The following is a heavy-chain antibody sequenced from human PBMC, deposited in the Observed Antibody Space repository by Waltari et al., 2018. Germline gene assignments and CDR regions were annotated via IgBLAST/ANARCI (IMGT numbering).Heavy chain of an antibody. D-gene: IGHD5-12*01. Sequence: QLQLQESGPGLVKPSETLSLTCTVSVGSIPSINHDWGWIRQPPGRGPRWIGSVDYSGRPSTNPSLQGRVTISIDTSKNQFSLKLTSVTAADTAVYFCASKRGYSGYASFISDYWGQGTLVTVSS. CDR1: VGSIPSINHD. J-gene: IGHJ4*02. CDR2: VDYSGRP. V-gene: IGHV4-39*01. CDR3: ASKRGYSGYASFISDY.